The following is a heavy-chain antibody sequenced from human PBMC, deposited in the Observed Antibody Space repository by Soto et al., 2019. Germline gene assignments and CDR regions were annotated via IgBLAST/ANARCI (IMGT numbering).Heavy chain of an antibody. CDR1: GFTFNNYA. D-gene: IGHD2-15*01. CDR3: AKGLGGTGSITARVDF. Sequence: EVQLLESGGGLVQPGGSLRLSCAASGFTFNNYAMTWVRQAPGKGLEWVSAISGGGDTTSHADSVKGRFTVSRDGSKKTLYLQMSSLRAEDTALYYCAKGLGGTGSITARVDFWGQGTLVTVS. V-gene: IGHV3-23*01. J-gene: IGHJ4*02. CDR2: ISGGGDTT.